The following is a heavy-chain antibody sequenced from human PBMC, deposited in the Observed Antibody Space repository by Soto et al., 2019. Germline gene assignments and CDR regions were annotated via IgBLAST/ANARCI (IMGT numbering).Heavy chain of an antibody. J-gene: IGHJ4*02. Sequence: GGSLRLSCAASGFSFSDFGMYWVRQAPGKGLEWVAVVSNAGSSTFYVDSVKGRFTISRDNSKHTVYLQMNSLRAEDTAVYYCAKGYLYCSGGSCYGTVDFWGQGTLVTVSS. V-gene: IGHV3-30*18. CDR2: VSNAGSST. CDR1: GFSFSDFG. CDR3: AKGYLYCSGGSCYGTVDF. D-gene: IGHD2-15*01.